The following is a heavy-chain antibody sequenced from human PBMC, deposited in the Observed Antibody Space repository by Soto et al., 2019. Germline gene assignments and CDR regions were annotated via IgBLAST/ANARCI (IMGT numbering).Heavy chain of an antibody. V-gene: IGHV4-4*07. CDR1: SPSISGLY. D-gene: IGHD1-1*01. J-gene: IGHJ5*02. CDR2: IYATGTT. CDR3: VRDGTKTLRDWFDP. Sequence: SETLSLTCTPSSPSISGLYWSCIRTYAGKALEWIGRIYATGTTDYNPSLKSRVMMSVDTSKKQFSLKLRSVTAADTAVYYCVRDGTKTLRDWFDPWGQGISVTVSS.